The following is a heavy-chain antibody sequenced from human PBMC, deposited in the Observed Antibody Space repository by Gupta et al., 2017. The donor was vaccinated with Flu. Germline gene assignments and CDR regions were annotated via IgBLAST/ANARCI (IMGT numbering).Heavy chain of an antibody. CDR1: GFSSSSYS. J-gene: IGHJ6*02. CDR2: ISSNNNI. Sequence: EVQLVESGGGLVKPGGSLRLSCAASGFSSSSYSMNWVRQAPGKGLEWVSSISSNNNIYYADSVKGRCSISRDNAKNSLFLQLNSLRVEEKAVYYCARARTTMLGVVIIMGGMDVWGQGTTVTVSS. V-gene: IGHV3-21*01. CDR3: ARARTTMLGVVIIMGGMDV. D-gene: IGHD3-3*01.